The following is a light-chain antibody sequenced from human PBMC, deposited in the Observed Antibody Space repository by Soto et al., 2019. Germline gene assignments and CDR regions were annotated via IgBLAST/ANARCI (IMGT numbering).Light chain of an antibody. CDR3: QQYNNWPRT. Sequence: EIVMTQSPATLSVSPGERATLSCRASQSVSSNLAWYHQKPGQAPRLLIYGASTRATGIPARFSGSGSGTEFTLTISSLQSEDFAVYYCQQYNNWPRTFGQVTKVDIK. CDR2: GAS. V-gene: IGKV3-15*01. CDR1: QSVSSN. J-gene: IGKJ1*01.